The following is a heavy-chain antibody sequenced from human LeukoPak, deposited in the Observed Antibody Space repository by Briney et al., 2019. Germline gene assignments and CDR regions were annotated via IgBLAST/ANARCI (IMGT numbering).Heavy chain of an antibody. CDR3: ARVDRYNYYLDV. Sequence: GSSVKISCKASGGTLSSYSITWVRQAPGQGLEWMGGIMPLFNTANYAQQFKGRVTITTDESTSTAYMELSSLRFEDTAMYYCARVDRYNYYLDVWGKGTTVTVSS. CDR2: IMPLFNTA. CDR1: GGTLSSYS. J-gene: IGHJ6*03. V-gene: IGHV1-69*05.